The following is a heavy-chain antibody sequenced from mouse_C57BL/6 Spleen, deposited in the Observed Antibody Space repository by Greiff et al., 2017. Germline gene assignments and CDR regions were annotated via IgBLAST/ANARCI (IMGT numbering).Heavy chain of an antibody. CDR1: GYTFTTYP. CDR2: FHPYNDDT. D-gene: IGHD3-2*02. V-gene: IGHV1-47*01. CDR3: ARSSGYEGGYYFDY. Sequence: VKLVESGAELVKPGASVKMSCKASGYTFTTYPIEWMKQNHGKSLEWIGNFHPYNDDTKYNEKFKGKATLTVEKSSSTVYLELSRLTSDDSAVYYCARSSGYEGGYYFDYWGQGTTLTVSS. J-gene: IGHJ2*01.